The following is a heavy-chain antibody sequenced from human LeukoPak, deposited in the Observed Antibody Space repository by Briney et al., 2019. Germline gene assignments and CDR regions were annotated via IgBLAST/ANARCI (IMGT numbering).Heavy chain of an antibody. D-gene: IGHD6-19*01. CDR1: GGSISSSSYY. Sequence: SETLSLTCTVSGGSISSSSYYWGWIRQPPGKGLEWIGSIYYSGSTYYNPSLKSRVTISVDTSKNQFSPKLSSVTAADTAVYYCATHSSGFIYYFDYWGQGTLVTVSS. CDR3: ATHSSGFIYYFDY. CDR2: IYYSGST. J-gene: IGHJ4*02. V-gene: IGHV4-39*01.